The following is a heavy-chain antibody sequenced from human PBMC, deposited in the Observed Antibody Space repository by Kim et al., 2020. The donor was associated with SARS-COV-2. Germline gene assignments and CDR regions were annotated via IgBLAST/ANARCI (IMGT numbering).Heavy chain of an antibody. D-gene: IGHD3-22*01. CDR1: GFTFSSYA. CDR2: ISYDGSNK. Sequence: GGSLRLSCAASGFTFSSYAMHWVRQAPGKGLEWVAVISYDGSNKYYADSVKGRFTISRDNSKNTLYLQMNSLRAEDTAVYYCARDFDYYDSSGYYHGYF. V-gene: IGHV3-30*04. J-gene: IGHJ2*01. CDR3: ARDFDYYDSSGYYHGYF.